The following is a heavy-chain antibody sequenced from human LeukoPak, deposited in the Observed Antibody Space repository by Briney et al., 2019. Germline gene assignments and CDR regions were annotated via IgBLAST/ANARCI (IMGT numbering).Heavy chain of an antibody. D-gene: IGHD3-10*01. V-gene: IGHV4-34*01. Sequence: SETLSLTCAMSNGSFSGYCRTWIRQPPGKGLEWIGEIYHSGSTKYNPYPESRVTISADTSKNQFSLTLSSVTDADTAMYYCVSRKELPSVQDYDYVIDVWGKGTTVTVSS. J-gene: IGHJ6*04. CDR3: VSRKELPSVQDYDYVIDV. CDR2: IYHSGST. CDR1: NGSFSGYC.